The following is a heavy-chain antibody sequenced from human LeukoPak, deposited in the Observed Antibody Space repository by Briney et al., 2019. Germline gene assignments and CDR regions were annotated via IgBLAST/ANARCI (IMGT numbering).Heavy chain of an antibody. CDR2: INHSGST. J-gene: IGHJ4*02. CDR3: ATAAGKRAFDY. CDR1: GGSFSGYY. V-gene: IGHV4-34*01. Sequence: SETLSLTCAVYGGSFSGYYWSWIRQPPEKGLEWIGEINHSGSTNYNPSLKSRVTISVDTSKNQFSLKLSSVTAADTAVYYCATAAGKRAFDYWGQGTLVTVSS. D-gene: IGHD6-13*01.